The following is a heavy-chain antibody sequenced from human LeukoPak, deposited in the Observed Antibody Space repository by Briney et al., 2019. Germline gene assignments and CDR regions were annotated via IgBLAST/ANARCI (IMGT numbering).Heavy chain of an antibody. CDR2: IWYDGSNK. J-gene: IGHJ4*02. CDR1: GFTFSSYG. Sequence: PGRSLRLSCAASGFTFSSYGMHWVRQAPGKGLEWVAAIWYDGSNKYYADSVKGRFTISRDNSKNTLYLQMNSLRAEDTAVYYCARGGQLWFGEVDYWGQGTLVTVSS. CDR3: ARGGQLWFGEVDY. V-gene: IGHV3-33*01. D-gene: IGHD3-10*01.